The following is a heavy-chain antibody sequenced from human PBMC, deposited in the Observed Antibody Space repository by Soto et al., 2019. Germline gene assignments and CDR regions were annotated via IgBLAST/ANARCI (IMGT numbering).Heavy chain of an antibody. CDR2: ISGSGAST. V-gene: IGHV3-23*01. D-gene: IGHD5-12*01. J-gene: IGHJ4*02. Sequence: EVQLLESGGGLVQPGGSLRLSCAASGFTFSTYAMTWVRQAPGKGLEWVSGISGSGASTYYLDSVKGRFIISRDNSKNTQAQQMNSLRAEATAKYYCVKDDGKRRHEIWNSGYDHWGQGTLVTVSS. CDR1: GFTFSTYA. CDR3: VKDDGKRRHEIWNSGYDH.